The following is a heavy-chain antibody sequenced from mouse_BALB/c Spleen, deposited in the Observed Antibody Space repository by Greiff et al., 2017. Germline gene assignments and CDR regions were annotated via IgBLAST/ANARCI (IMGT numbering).Heavy chain of an antibody. D-gene: IGHD2-1*01. CDR2: IDPANGNT. J-gene: IGHJ4*01. CDR3: ARWDGNSYAMDY. CDR1: GFNIKDTY. V-gene: IGHV14-3*02. Sequence: EVKLQESGAELVKPGASVKLSCTASGFNIKDTYMHWVKQRPEQGLEWIGRIDPANGNTKYDPKFQGKATITADTSSNTAYLQLSSLTSEDTAVYYCARWDGNSYAMDYWGQGTSVTVSS.